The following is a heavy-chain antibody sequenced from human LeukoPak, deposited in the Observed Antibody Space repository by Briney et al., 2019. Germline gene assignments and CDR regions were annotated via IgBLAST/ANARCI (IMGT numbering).Heavy chain of an antibody. CDR2: IGGSGGST. Sequence: PGGSLRLSCAASGFTFSSYAMSWVRQAPGKGLEWVSGIGGSGGSTYYADSVKGRLTISRDNSKNTVYLQMNSLRAEDTVVYYCAKSSGDYKTKFDSWGQGTLVTVSS. V-gene: IGHV3-23*01. CDR3: AKSSGDYKTKFDS. D-gene: IGHD4-17*01. J-gene: IGHJ4*01. CDR1: GFTFSSYA.